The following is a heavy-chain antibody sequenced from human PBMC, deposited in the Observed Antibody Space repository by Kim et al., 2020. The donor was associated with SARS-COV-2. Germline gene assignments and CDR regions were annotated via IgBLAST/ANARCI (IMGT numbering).Heavy chain of an antibody. V-gene: IGHV4-34*01. CDR1: GGSFSGYY. J-gene: IGHJ4*02. Sequence: SETLSLTCAVYGGSFSGYYWSWIRQPPGKGLEWIGEINHSGSTNYNPSLKSRVTISVDTSKNQFSLKLSSVTAADTAVYYCARGPPYGDYARDSYFDYWGQGTLVTVSS. CDR2: INHSGST. D-gene: IGHD4-17*01. CDR3: ARGPPYGDYARDSYFDY.